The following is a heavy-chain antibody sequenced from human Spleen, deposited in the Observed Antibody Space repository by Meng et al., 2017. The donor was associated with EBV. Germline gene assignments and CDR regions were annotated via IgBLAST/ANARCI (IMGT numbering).Heavy chain of an antibody. Sequence: QVPLGQSGGGVKKPGDSVKVSCKASGYTFTNYGISWVRQAPGQGLEWMGWISGYNGDTNYAQKFQGRVTMTTDTSTSTAYMELRSLRSDDTAVYYCAKYHGLDYWGQGTLVTVSS. J-gene: IGHJ4*02. CDR1: GYTFTNYG. V-gene: IGHV1-18*01. D-gene: IGHD5-24*01. CDR2: ISGYNGDT. CDR3: AKYHGLDY.